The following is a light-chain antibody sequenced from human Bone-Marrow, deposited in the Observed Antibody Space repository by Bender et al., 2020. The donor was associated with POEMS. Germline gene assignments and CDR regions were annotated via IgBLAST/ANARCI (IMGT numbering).Light chain of an antibody. V-gene: IGLV2-8*01. J-gene: IGLJ1*01. Sequence: QSALTQPPSASGSPGQSVTISCTGTSSDVGSYDSVSWYQQYPGKAPKLMIYDVTNRPSRVSSRFSGSKSANTASLTISGLQPEDEADYYCSSYSASNTYVFGTGTQVTVL. CDR2: DVT. CDR3: SSYSASNTYV. CDR1: SSDVGSYDS.